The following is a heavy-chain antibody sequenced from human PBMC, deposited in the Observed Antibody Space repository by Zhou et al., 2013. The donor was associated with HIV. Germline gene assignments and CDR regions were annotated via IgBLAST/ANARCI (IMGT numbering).Heavy chain of an antibody. CDR2: INPYAGAV. J-gene: IGHJ1*01. D-gene: IGHD2-21*01. CDR3: MRRGLCAHCDEFTFQH. CDR1: GYTFINYF. V-gene: IGHV1-18*04. Sequence: QVQLVQSGAELKKPGASVKVSCKASGYTFINYFIHWVRHVPGKGFEWMGWINPYAGAVNYAWNFQGRVTLTRKSFDTDTGTAYMELSGLTSADTAVYYCMRRGLCAHCDEFTFQHWGQGTLVIVSS.